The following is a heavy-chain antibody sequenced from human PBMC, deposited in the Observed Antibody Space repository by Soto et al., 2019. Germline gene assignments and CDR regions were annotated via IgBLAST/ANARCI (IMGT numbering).Heavy chain of an antibody. CDR1: GYSFTSYW. CDR2: IYPGDSDT. Sequence: GESLKISCKGSGYSFTSYWIGWVRQMPGKGLEWMGIIYPGDSDTRYSPSFQGQVTISADKSISTAYLQWSSLKASDTAMYYCASAKSCIYSCSCVPKYAPHCYYFCMDVWGKGTTVTVSS. J-gene: IGHJ6*04. D-gene: IGHD2-21*01. V-gene: IGHV5-51*01. CDR3: ASAKSCIYSCSCVPKYAPHCYYFCMDV.